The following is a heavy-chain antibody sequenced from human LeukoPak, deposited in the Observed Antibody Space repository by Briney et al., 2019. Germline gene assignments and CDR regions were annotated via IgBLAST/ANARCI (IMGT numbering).Heavy chain of an antibody. V-gene: IGHV1-69*06. CDR2: IIPIFGTA. CDR1: GGTFSSYA. Sequence: SVKVSCKASGGTFSSYAISWVRQAPGQGLEWMGGIIPIFGTANYAQKFQGRVTITADKSTSTAYMELSSLRSEDTAVYYCARENCSSISCWFDPWGQGTLVTVPS. D-gene: IGHD2-2*01. CDR3: ARENCSSISCWFDP. J-gene: IGHJ5*02.